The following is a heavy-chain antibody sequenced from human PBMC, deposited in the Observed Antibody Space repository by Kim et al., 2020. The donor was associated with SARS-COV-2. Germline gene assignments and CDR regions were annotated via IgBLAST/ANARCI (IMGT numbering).Heavy chain of an antibody. V-gene: IGHV3-11*06. J-gene: IGHJ4*03. CDR3: ARVPAGASSCCYFDS. CDR1: GINFSDYY. Sequence: GGSLRLSCEASGINFSDYYMSWIRQAPGKGLEWVSYISSSGSYTKYAASLKGRFTISRDNAEDSLYLHMNSLSADDTAVYYCARVPAGASSCCYFDSWG. CDR2: ISSSGSYT. D-gene: IGHD2-15*01.